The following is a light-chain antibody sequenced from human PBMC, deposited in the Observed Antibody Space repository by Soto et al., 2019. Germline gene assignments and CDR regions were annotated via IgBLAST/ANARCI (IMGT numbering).Light chain of an antibody. CDR2: AAS. V-gene: IGKV1-39*01. J-gene: IGKJ1*01. CDR1: QSINSY. CDR3: QQSFSTPRT. Sequence: DIQMTQSPSSQSASVGDRVTITCRASQSINSYLTWYQQKPGKAPKLLIYAASSLQSGVPSRFSGSGSETDFTLTISSLQPDDSATYYCQQSFSTPRTFGQGTRVEI.